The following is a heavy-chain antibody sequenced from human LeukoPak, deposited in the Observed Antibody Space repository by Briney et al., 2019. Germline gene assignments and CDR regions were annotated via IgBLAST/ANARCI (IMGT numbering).Heavy chain of an antibody. CDR3: AELGITMIGGV. CDR1: GFTFSSYS. D-gene: IGHD3-10*02. CDR2: INADSSTI. Sequence: PGGSLRLSCAASGFTFSSYSMNWVRQAPGKGLEWVSYINADSSTIYYADSMKGRFTISRDNAKNSLYLQMNSLRAEDTAVYYCAELGITMIGGVWGKGTTVTISS. J-gene: IGHJ6*04. V-gene: IGHV3-48*04.